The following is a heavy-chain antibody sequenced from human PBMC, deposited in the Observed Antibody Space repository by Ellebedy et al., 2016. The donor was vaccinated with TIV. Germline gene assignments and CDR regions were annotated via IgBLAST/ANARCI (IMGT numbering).Heavy chain of an antibody. CDR2: IKSKTDGGTT. J-gene: IGHJ5*02. D-gene: IGHD3-22*01. CDR3: TTGYENYIDYYDSSGYFMGPINWFDP. Sequence: GESLKISXAASGFTFSNAWMSWVRQAPGKGLEWVGRIKSKTDGGTTDYAAPVKGRFTISRDDSKNTLYLQMNSLKTEDTAVYYCTTGYENYIDYYDSSGYFMGPINWFDPWGQGTLVTVSS. V-gene: IGHV3-15*01. CDR1: GFTFSNAW.